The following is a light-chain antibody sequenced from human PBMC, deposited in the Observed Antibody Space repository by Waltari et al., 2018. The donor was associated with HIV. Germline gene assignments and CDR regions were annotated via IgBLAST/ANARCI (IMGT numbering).Light chain of an antibody. CDR1: QGINNL. J-gene: IGKJ3*01. CDR2: SAS. CDR3: LQANTFPFT. Sequence: DIQMTQSPSPVYASVGDRVTITCRASQGINNLLTWYQQKPGKAPELLIYSASTLGAGVPSRFSGRGSGTDFTLTINSLQPEDFATYYCLQANTFPFTFGPGTTVDIK. V-gene: IGKV1-12*02.